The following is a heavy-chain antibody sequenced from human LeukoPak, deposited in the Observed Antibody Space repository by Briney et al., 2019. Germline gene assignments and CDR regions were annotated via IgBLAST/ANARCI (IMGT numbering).Heavy chain of an antibody. CDR2: INPNSGGT. CDR3: AITRGYSYGYLDY. Sequence: EASVKVSCKASGYTFTGYYMHWVRQAPGQGLEWMGWINPNSGGTNYAQKFQGRVTMTRDTSISTAYMELSRLRSDDTAVYYCAITRGYSYGYLDYWGQGTLVTVSS. J-gene: IGHJ4*02. CDR1: GYTFTGYY. D-gene: IGHD5-18*01. V-gene: IGHV1-2*02.